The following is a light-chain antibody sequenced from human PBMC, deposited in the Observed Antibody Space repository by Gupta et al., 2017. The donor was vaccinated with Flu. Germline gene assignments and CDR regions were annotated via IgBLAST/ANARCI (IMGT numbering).Light chain of an antibody. CDR3: QQYGSSSGLT. CDR2: GAY. Sequence: EILLTQSPGTLTLSPGEGATLSCRASQSVSSSYLAWYQQIPGQPPRLLIYGAYSRDAGIPDRFSGGGSGTDFTLTISSREQEDFAVYYCQQYGSSSGLTFGGGTKVEIK. V-gene: IGKV3-20*01. J-gene: IGKJ4*01. CDR1: QSVSSSY.